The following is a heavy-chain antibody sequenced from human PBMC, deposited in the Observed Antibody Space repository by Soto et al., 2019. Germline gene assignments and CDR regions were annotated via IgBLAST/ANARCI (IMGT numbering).Heavy chain of an antibody. D-gene: IGHD4-4*01. CDR3: ARDPVRYYYYGMDD. CDR1: GGSISSGDYY. CDR2: IYYSGST. V-gene: IGHV4-30-4*01. Sequence: KPSETLSLTCTVSGGSISSGDYYWSWIRQPPGKGLEWIGYIYYSGSTYYNPSLKSRVTISVDTSKNQFSLKLSSVTAADTAVYYCARDPVRYYYYGMDDWGQVTSVPASS. J-gene: IGHJ6*02.